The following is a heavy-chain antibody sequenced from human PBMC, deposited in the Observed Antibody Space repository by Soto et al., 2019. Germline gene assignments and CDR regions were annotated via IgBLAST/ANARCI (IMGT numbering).Heavy chain of an antibody. CDR3: ARAIDCSSTRCYPGYYYMDV. V-gene: IGHV1-8*01. J-gene: IGHJ6*03. CDR1: GYTFTSYD. D-gene: IGHD2-2*01. CDR2: MNPNSGNT. Sequence: GASVKVSCKASGYTFTSYDINWARQATGQRLEWMGWMNPNSGNTGYAQKFQGRVTMTRNTSISTAYMELSSLRSEDTAVYYCARAIDCSSTRCYPGYYYMDVWGKGTTVTVS.